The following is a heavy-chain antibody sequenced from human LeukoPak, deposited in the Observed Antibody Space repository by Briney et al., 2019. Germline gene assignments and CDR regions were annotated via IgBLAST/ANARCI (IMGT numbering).Heavy chain of an antibody. V-gene: IGHV1-46*01. CDR1: GYTFTRYY. D-gene: IGHD3-22*01. CDR3: ASPTYYDSSGYYF. Sequence: ASVKVSCKAFGYTFTRYYMHWVRQAPGQGPEWMGVISPSGGSTTYAQKFQGRVTITADKSTSTAYMELSSLRSEDTAVYYCASPTYYDSSGYYFWGQGTLVTVSS. CDR2: ISPSGGST. J-gene: IGHJ4*02.